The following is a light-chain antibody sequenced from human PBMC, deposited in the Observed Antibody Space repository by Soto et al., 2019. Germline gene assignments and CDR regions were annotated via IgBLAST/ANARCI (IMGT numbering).Light chain of an antibody. CDR1: QSVSSTY. V-gene: IGKV3-20*01. Sequence: EIVLTQSPGTLSLSPGARATLSCRASQSVSSTYLGWYQQKPGQAPRLLISGASSRATGIPDRFSGSGSGTDFTLTISRLAPEDFAVYYCQQYGSIPFTFGPGTKVDNK. CDR2: GAS. CDR3: QQYGSIPFT. J-gene: IGKJ3*01.